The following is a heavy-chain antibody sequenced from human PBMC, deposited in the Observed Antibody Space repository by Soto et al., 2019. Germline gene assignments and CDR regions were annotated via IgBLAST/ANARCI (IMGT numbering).Heavy chain of an antibody. V-gene: IGHV1-8*01. CDR3: ARVAATLYGMDV. J-gene: IGHJ6*02. CDR1: GYTFTSYD. D-gene: IGHD2-15*01. Sequence: RASVKVSCKASGYTFTSYDINWVRQATGQGLEWMGWMNPNSGNTGYAQKFQGRVTMTRNTSISTAYVELSSLRSEDTAVYYCARVAATLYGMDVWGQGTTVTVSS. CDR2: MNPNSGNT.